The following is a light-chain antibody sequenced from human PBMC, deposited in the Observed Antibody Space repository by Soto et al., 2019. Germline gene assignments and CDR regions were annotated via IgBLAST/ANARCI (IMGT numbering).Light chain of an antibody. Sequence: QSALTQPASVSGSPGQSITISCTGTNSDVGGYNRVSWFQQHPGKAPKLMMYDVRNRSPGVSHRFSGSKSGNTASLTISGLPAGDGADYYCSLLTSSKAQVFGTGTK. J-gene: IGLJ1*01. CDR3: SLLTSSKAQV. V-gene: IGLV2-14*01. CDR1: NSDVGGYNR. CDR2: DVR.